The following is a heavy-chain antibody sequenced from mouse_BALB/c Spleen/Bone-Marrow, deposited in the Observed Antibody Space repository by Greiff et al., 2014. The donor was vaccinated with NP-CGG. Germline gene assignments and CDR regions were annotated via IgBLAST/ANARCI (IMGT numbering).Heavy chain of an antibody. V-gene: IGHV10-1*02. CDR3: ALGPAWFAY. D-gene: IGHD1-2*01. J-gene: IGHJ3*01. CDR1: GFTFNSYA. Sequence: EVKLMESGGGLVQPKGSLKLSCEASGFTFNSYAMTWVRQAPGKGLEWVARIRSKSNYYATYYADSIKDRFTISRDDSQSMLYLQMNNLKTEDTAVYYCALGPAWFAYWGQGTLVTVSA. CDR2: IRSKSNYYAT.